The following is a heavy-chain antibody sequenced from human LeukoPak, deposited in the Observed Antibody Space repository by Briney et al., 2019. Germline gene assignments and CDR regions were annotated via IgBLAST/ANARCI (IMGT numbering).Heavy chain of an antibody. D-gene: IGHD3-22*01. Sequence: GGSLRLSCAASGFTFSSYAMSWVRQDPGKGLEWVSGISGGAISTYYADSVKGRFTISIDNSKNTLYLQMNSLRAGDTAAYYCAKSSSLVVITNFDYWGQGTLVTVSS. J-gene: IGHJ4*02. CDR3: AKSSSLVVITNFDY. V-gene: IGHV3-23*01. CDR1: GFTFSSYA. CDR2: ISGGAIST.